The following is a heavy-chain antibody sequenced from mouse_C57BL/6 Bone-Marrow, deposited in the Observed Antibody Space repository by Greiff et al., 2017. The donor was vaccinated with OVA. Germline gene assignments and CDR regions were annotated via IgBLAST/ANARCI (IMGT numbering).Heavy chain of an antibody. V-gene: IGHV1-81*01. J-gene: IGHJ1*03. CDR2: IYPRSCTT. D-gene: IGHD2-2*01. CDR1: GYTFTSYG. Sequence: QVQLKQSGAELARPGASVKLSCKASGYTFTSYGISWVKQRTGQGLEWIGEIYPRSCTTYYNEKFKGKATLTADKSSSTAYMELRSLTSEDSAVYFCARYGYVLDVWGTGTTVTVSS. CDR3: ARYGYVLDV.